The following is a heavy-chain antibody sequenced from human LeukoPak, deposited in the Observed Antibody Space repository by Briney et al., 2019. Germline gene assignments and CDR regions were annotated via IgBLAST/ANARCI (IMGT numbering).Heavy chain of an antibody. V-gene: IGHV1-2*02. Sequence: ASVTLSFKASGYTFTVYYMHWVRQAPGQGPEWMAWINPINGGTNYAQKFQGRITTTRDTSISTVYVELSSLRSDDTAVYYCARGIGAPNYFDYWGQRGVVTVSS. CDR2: INPINGGT. J-gene: IGHJ4*02. D-gene: IGHD3-16*01. CDR1: GYTFTVYY. CDR3: ARGIGAPNYFDY.